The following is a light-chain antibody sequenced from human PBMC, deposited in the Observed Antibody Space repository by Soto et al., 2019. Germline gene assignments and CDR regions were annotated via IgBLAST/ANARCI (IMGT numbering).Light chain of an antibody. CDR1: QSISRY. Sequence: ETVMTQSPDTLSLSPGERATLSCRASQSISRYLAWYQQKPGQGPRLLIYGASNRATGIPDRFSGSGSGTDFTLTISRLEPEDFAVYYCQQFSSHPLTFGGGTKVDIK. V-gene: IGKV3-20*01. CDR2: GAS. CDR3: QQFSSHPLT. J-gene: IGKJ4*01.